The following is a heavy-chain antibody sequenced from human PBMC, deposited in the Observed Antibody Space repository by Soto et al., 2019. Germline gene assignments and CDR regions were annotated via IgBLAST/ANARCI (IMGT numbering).Heavy chain of an antibody. D-gene: IGHD5-18*01. J-gene: IGHJ4*02. V-gene: IGHV4-31*03. CDR1: GGSISSNDYY. CDR3: ARDQGGYTIFDY. Sequence: QVQLQESGPGLVKPSQTLSLTCTVSGGSISSNDYYWSWIRQLPGKGLEWIGYIYYSGSTYYNPGLKSRVTISVDTSKNQFSLILYSVTAADTAVYYCARDQGGYTIFDYWGQGTLVTVSS. CDR2: IYYSGST.